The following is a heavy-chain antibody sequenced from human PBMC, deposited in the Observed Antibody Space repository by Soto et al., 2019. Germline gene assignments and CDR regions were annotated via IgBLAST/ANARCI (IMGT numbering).Heavy chain of an antibody. J-gene: IGHJ4*02. V-gene: IGHV3-74*01. Sequence: EVQLVESGGGLVQPGGSLRLSCTASGFTFSSYWMQWVRQAPGKGLVWVSRINSEGTTTTYADSVKGRFTISRDNAKNPLFLPMNSLRAEDTDVYYSGRAPRGAGIVDYWGLGTLVTVSS. CDR3: GRAPRGAGIVDY. CDR1: GFTFSSYW. CDR2: INSEGTTT. D-gene: IGHD1-26*01.